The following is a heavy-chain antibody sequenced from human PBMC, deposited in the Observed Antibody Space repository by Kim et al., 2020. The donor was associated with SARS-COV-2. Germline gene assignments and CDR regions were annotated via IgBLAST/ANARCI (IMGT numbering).Heavy chain of an antibody. V-gene: IGHV3-7*01. CDR2: IKQDGSEK. J-gene: IGHJ6*02. D-gene: IGHD3-22*01. CDR1: RFTFSSYW. CDR3: ARERVYYDSSGYYKGYYYYYGMDV. Sequence: GGSLRLSCAASRFTFSSYWMSWVRQAPGKGLEWVANIKQDGSEKYYVDSVKGRFTISRDNAKNSLYLQMNSLRAEDTAVYYCARERVYYDSSGYYKGYYYYYGMDVWGQGTTVTVSS.